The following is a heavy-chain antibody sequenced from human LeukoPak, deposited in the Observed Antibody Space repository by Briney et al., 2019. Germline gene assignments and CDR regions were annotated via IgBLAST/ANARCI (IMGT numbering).Heavy chain of an antibody. CDR2: MNPNSGNT. J-gene: IGHJ6*02. CDR3: AREEGSSSWYVNYYYGMDV. D-gene: IGHD6-13*01. V-gene: IGHV1-8*02. CDR1: GYTFTGYG. Sequence: ASVKVSCKASGYTFTGYGIGWVRQATGQGLEWMGWMNPNSGNTGYAQKFQGRVTMTRNTSISTAYMELSSLRSEDTAVYYCAREEGSSSWYVNYYYGMDVWGQGTTVTVSS.